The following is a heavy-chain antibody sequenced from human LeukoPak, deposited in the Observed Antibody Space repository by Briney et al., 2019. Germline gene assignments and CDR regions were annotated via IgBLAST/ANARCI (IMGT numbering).Heavy chain of an antibody. J-gene: IGHJ3*02. Sequence: SETLSLTCTVSGASISSSYWSWIRQTPGTGLEWIAYLHYSGSTKYNPSLASRVATSVDTANNQFSLKLTSVTAADTAVYYCARGFFDSSGYSNAFDIWGQGTMVTVSS. CDR1: GASISSSY. V-gene: IGHV4-59*12. D-gene: IGHD3-22*01. CDR3: ARGFFDSSGYSNAFDI. CDR2: LHYSGST.